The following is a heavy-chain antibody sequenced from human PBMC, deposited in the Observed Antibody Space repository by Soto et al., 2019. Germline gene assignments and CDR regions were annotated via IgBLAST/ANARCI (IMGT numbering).Heavy chain of an antibody. CDR2: MNPDSGHT. V-gene: IGHV1-8*01. D-gene: IGHD2-15*01. CDR1: GYTFTSYD. CDR3: ARSGGGSNVNFDY. Sequence: QVQLVQYGAEVRTPGASVKVSCKASGYTFTSYDINWVRQATGQGPEWMGWMNPDSGHTGYVQKFQGRVTMTRNTVISTAYMELSSLRSEDTAVYYCARSGGGSNVNFDYWGQGTLVTVSS. J-gene: IGHJ4*02.